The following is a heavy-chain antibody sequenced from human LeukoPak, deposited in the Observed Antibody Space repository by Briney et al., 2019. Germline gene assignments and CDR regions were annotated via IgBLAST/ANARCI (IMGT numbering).Heavy chain of an antibody. CDR2: IRSKAYGGTT. V-gene: IGHV3-49*04. D-gene: IGHD3-22*01. Sequence: GGSLRLSCTASGFTFGDYAMSWVRQAPGKALEWVGFIRSKAYGGTTEYAASVKGRFTISRDDSKSIAYLQMNSLKTEDTAVYYCTSFHYYDSSGSLDYWGQGTLVTVSS. CDR1: GFTFGDYA. J-gene: IGHJ4*02. CDR3: TSFHYYDSSGSLDY.